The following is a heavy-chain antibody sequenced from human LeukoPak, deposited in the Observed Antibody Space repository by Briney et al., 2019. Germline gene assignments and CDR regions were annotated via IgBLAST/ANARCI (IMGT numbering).Heavy chain of an antibody. D-gene: IGHD3-10*01. CDR3: GRDFVGESGAGGP. J-gene: IGHJ5*02. CDR1: GFTFSSYT. Sequence: PGGSLRVSCAASGFTFSSYTMNWVRQAPGKGMEWVSSISPSGHSTWNADSVKGRFTISRDNAKNSLYLQMNSLRAEDTAIYYCGRDFVGESGAGGPWGQGTLITVSS. CDR2: ISPSGHST. V-gene: IGHV3-21*01.